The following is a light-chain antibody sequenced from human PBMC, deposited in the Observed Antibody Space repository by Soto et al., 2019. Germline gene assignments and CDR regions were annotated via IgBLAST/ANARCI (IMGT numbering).Light chain of an antibody. J-gene: IGKJ5*01. CDR3: QQYNKWPPAT. V-gene: IGKV3-15*01. CDR2: GAS. CDR1: QSVGSN. Sequence: EIVVTQSPATLSVSPGERATLSCRASQSVGSNLAWYQHKPGQAPRLLVYGASTRATGVPVRFSGSGSGTEFTLTINSLQSEDFAVYYCQQYNKWPPATFGQGTRLEIK.